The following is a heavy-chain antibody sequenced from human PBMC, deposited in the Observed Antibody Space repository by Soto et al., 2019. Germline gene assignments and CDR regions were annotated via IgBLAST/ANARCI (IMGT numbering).Heavy chain of an antibody. D-gene: IGHD6-6*01. V-gene: IGHV3-23*01. Sequence: EVQLLESGGGLVQPGGSLSLSCAASGFTFSSYAMSWVRQAPGKGLEWVSAISGSGGSTYYADSVKGRFTISRHNSQNPLYLQMNSLRAEDTAVYYGAKGPRQLVSSFDCWGQGTLVTVSS. CDR1: GFTFSSYA. J-gene: IGHJ4*02. CDR3: AKGPRQLVSSFDC. CDR2: ISGSGGST.